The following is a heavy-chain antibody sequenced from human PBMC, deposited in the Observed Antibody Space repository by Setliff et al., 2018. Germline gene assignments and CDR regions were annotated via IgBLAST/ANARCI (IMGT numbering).Heavy chain of an antibody. J-gene: IGHJ6*02. V-gene: IGHV1-69*05. CDR2: IIPIFGTA. CDR1: GYTFTSYG. Sequence: ASVKVSCKASGYTFTSYGISWVRQAPGQGLEWMGGIIPIFGTANYAQKFQGRVTITTDESTSTAYMELSSLRSEDTAVYYCARDMEGSAQHYYYGMDVWGQGTTVTVSS. CDR3: ARDMEGSAQHYYYGMDV. D-gene: IGHD6-6*01.